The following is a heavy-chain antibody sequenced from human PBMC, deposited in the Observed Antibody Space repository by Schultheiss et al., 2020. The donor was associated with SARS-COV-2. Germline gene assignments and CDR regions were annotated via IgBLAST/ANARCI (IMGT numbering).Heavy chain of an antibody. Sequence: SQTLSLTCTVSGGSISSSSYYWGWIRQHPGKGLEWIGYIYYSGSTYYNPSLKSRVTISVDTSKNQFSLKLSSVTAADTAVYYCARGSYGYGGWFDPWGQGTLVTVSS. CDR2: IYYSGST. J-gene: IGHJ5*02. CDR3: ARGSYGYGGWFDP. CDR1: GGSISSSSYY. D-gene: IGHD5-18*01. V-gene: IGHV4-31*03.